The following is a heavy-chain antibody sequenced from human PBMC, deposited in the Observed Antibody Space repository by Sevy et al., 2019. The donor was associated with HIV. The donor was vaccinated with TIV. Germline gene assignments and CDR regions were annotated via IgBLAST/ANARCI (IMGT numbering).Heavy chain of an antibody. Sequence: SETLSLTCTVSGGSISSYYWSWIRQPPGKGLEWIGYIYYSGSTNYNPSLKSRVTISVDTSKNQFSLKLFSVTAADTAGYYCARAYGSGKRGWFDPWGQGTLVTVSS. D-gene: IGHD3-10*01. CDR1: GGSISSYY. J-gene: IGHJ5*02. V-gene: IGHV4-59*01. CDR2: IYYSGST. CDR3: ARAYGSGKRGWFDP.